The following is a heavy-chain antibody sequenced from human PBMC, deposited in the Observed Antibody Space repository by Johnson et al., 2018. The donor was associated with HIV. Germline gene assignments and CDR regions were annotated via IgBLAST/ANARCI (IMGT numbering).Heavy chain of an antibody. CDR1: GFTFDDYG. Sequence: VQLVESGGGVVRPGGSLRLSCAASGFTFDDYGMTWVRQVPGKGLEWVSGINWNGGSTGYADSVKGRFTISRDNAKNSLYLQMNSMRAEDTALYYCALERGGDSAFDFWGQGTMVTVSS. V-gene: IGHV3-20*04. J-gene: IGHJ3*01. D-gene: IGHD3-16*01. CDR3: ALERGGDSAFDF. CDR2: INWNGGST.